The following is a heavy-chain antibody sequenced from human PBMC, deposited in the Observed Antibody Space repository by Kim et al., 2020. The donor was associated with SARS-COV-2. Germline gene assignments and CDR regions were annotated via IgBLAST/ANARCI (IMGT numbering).Heavy chain of an antibody. CDR2: IYYSGST. CDR1: GGSISSYY. J-gene: IGHJ5*02. V-gene: IGHV4-59*13. D-gene: IGHD2-21*02. Sequence: SETLSLTCTVSGGSISSYYWSWIRQPPGKGLEWIGYIYYSGSTNYNPSLKSRVTISVDTSKNQFSLKLSSVTAADTAVYYCARAVVTAIPNWFDPWGQGTLVTVSS. CDR3: ARAVVTAIPNWFDP.